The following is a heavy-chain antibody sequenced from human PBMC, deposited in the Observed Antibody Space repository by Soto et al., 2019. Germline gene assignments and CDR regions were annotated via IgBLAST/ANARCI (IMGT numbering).Heavy chain of an antibody. CDR3: TTSHAGELNN. V-gene: IGHV4-4*02. J-gene: IGHJ4*02. D-gene: IGHD1-26*01. CDR2: IFESGAT. Sequence: QVQLQESGPGLVKPSGTLSLSGAVSGGSISSSSWWTWVRQSPGKGLEWIGEIFESGATNYNPSHKSRLTMSVDKSKNQFSLNLSSLTAADTAVYFCTTSHAGELNNWGQGTLVTVSS. CDR1: GGSISSSSW.